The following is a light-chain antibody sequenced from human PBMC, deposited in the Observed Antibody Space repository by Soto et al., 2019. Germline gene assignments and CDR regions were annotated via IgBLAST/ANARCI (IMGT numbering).Light chain of an antibody. Sequence: IVMTQSPATLSVSPGERATLSCRASQSVSSNLAWYQQKPGQAPRLLIYGASTRATGIPARFSGSGSGTEFTLTISSLQSEDFAVYNCLQYNNWPRTFGQGTKVDIK. CDR1: QSVSSN. CDR3: LQYNNWPRT. CDR2: GAS. V-gene: IGKV3-15*01. J-gene: IGKJ1*01.